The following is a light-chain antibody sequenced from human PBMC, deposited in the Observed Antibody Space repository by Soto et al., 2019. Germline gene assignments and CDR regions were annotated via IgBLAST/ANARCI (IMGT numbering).Light chain of an antibody. CDR3: LQHNSYPTT. CDR2: AAS. J-gene: IGKJ1*01. CDR1: QGIRND. V-gene: IGKV1-17*01. Sequence: DIQITQSPSSLSASVGDRVTITCRASQGIRNDLGLYQQNQGNAPKRLIYAASRLQRGVPSSFSDSGSGKAFTLTIRTMQPEDFANYSCLQHNSYPTTFSKGTKVEIK.